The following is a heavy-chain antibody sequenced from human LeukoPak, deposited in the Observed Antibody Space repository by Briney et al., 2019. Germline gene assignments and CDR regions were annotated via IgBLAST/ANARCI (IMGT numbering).Heavy chain of an antibody. Sequence: PSETLSLTCTVSGGSISSYYWSWIRQPPGKGLEWIGYIYYSGSTNHNPSLKSRVTISVGTSKNQFSLKLSSVTAADTAVYYCASCERGYSYGYDYYYYMDVWGKGTTVTVSS. CDR1: GGSISSYY. V-gene: IGHV4-59*01. CDR3: ASCERGYSYGYDYYYYMDV. D-gene: IGHD5-18*01. J-gene: IGHJ6*03. CDR2: IYYSGST.